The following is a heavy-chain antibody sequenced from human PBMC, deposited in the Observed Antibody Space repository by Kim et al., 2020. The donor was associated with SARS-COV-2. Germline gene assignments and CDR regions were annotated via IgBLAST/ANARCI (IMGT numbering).Heavy chain of an antibody. J-gene: IGHJ4*02. D-gene: IGHD4-17*01. V-gene: IGHV1-69*01. Sequence: QKFQGRVTITADESTSTAYLELSSLRSEDTAVYYCASGDRNYGDYYFDYWGQGTLVTVSS. CDR3: ASGDRNYGDYYFDY.